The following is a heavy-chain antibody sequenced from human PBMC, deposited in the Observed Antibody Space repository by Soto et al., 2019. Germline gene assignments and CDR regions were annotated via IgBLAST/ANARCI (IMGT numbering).Heavy chain of an antibody. CDR1: GGSISSYY. CDR3: ARLRYNSLTGYYFDY. V-gene: IGHV4-59*08. CDR2: IYYSGST. Sequence: SETLSLTCTVSGGSISSYYWSWIRQPPGKGLEWIGYIYYSGSTNYNPSLKSRVTISVDTSKNQFSLKLSSVTAADTAVYYCARLRYNSLTGYYFDYWGQGTLVTVSS. D-gene: IGHD3-9*01. J-gene: IGHJ4*02.